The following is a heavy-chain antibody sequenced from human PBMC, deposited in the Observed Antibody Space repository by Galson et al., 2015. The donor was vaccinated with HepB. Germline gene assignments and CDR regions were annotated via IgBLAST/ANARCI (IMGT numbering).Heavy chain of an antibody. CDR2: INTNTGNP. CDR3: ARDGYYYGSGSYWDS. J-gene: IGHJ4*02. Sequence: SVKVSCKASGYNFTSLSINWVRQAPGQGLEWMGWINTNTGNPMYAQDFTGRFVFSLDTSATTASLQISSLKAEDSAVYYCARDGYYYGSGSYWDSWGQGTLVTVSS. D-gene: IGHD3-10*01. V-gene: IGHV7-4-1*02. CDR1: GYNFTSLS.